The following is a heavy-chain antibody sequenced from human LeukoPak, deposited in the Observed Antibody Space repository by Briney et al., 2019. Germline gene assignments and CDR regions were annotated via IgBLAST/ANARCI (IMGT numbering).Heavy chain of an antibody. CDR2: IRYDGSNK. Sequence: SGGSLRLSCAASGFTFSSYGMHWVRQAPGKGLEWVAFIRYDGSNKYYADSVKGRFTISRDNSKNTLYMELNSLTTEDTAVYYYTRGWFGELLDGWGQGTLVTVSS. CDR3: TRGWFGELLDG. J-gene: IGHJ4*02. D-gene: IGHD3-10*01. V-gene: IGHV3-30*02. CDR1: GFTFSSYG.